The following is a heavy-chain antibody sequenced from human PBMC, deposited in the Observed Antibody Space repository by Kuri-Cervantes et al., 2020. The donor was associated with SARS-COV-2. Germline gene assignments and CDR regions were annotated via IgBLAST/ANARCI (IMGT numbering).Heavy chain of an antibody. Sequence: GGSLRLSCAASGVTFTSYSMTWVRQTPGKGLEWVSSISRTSTYNHYADSVKGRFSMSRDNAKNSLYLQLESLRVEDTAIYYCARGGSGDSRPSHYDIPDFYYTLDVWGQGTTVTVSS. J-gene: IGHJ6*02. D-gene: IGHD3-9*01. V-gene: IGHV3-21*06. CDR2: ISRTSTYN. CDR1: GVTFTSYS. CDR3: ARGGSGDSRPSHYDIPDFYYTLDV.